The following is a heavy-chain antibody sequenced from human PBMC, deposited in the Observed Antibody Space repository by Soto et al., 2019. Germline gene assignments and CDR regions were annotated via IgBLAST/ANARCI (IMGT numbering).Heavy chain of an antibody. J-gene: IGHJ5*02. CDR3: ARDNGVGP. V-gene: IGHV4-59*12. CDR1: GGSISSNF. D-gene: IGHD2-8*01. Sequence: SETLSLTCTVSGGSISSNFWSWIRQPPGKGLEWIGYIYYGGRTNYNPSLKSRVTISVDTSKNQFSLKLTSVTAADTAVYYCARDNGVGPWGQGTLVTVSS. CDR2: IYYGGRT.